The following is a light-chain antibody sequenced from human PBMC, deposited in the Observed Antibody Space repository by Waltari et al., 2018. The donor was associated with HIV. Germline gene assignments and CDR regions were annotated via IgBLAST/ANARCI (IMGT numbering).Light chain of an antibody. Sequence: QSVLTQPPSVSGAPGQRVTIACTGTRFNIGAGFDVPRYQQIPENAPKLLISDNNIRPSGVPDRFSGSKSGTSASLAITGLQSEDEADYYCQSYDMSQSGSLVFGGGTKLTVL. CDR2: DNN. CDR1: RFNIGAGFD. J-gene: IGLJ2*01. CDR3: QSYDMSQSGSLV. V-gene: IGLV1-40*01.